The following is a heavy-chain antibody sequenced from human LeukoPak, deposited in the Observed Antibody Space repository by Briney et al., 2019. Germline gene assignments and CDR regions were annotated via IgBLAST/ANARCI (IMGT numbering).Heavy chain of an antibody. Sequence: SVKVSCKASGGTFSSYAISWVRQAPGQGLEWMGGIIPIFGTANYAQKFQGRVTITTDESTSTAYMELSSLRSEDTAVYYCARGPPTYDFWSGYPFDYWGQGTLVTVS. CDR2: IIPIFGTA. D-gene: IGHD3-3*01. CDR1: GGTFSSYA. V-gene: IGHV1-69*05. J-gene: IGHJ4*02. CDR3: ARGPPTYDFWSGYPFDY.